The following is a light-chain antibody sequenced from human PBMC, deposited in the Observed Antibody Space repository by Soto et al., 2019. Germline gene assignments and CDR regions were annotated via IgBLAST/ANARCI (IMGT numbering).Light chain of an antibody. J-gene: IGKJ3*01. CDR2: GAT. CDR3: QKYFSVPFT. Sequence: EIVLTQSPGALSLSPGERATLSCWASESVGDYLAWYQQKPGQAPRLLIYGATKRTSGTPDRFSGTGSETDFTLAISRLEPVDFAVYYCQKYFSVPFTFGPGTKVELK. CDR1: ESVGDY. V-gene: IGKV3-20*01.